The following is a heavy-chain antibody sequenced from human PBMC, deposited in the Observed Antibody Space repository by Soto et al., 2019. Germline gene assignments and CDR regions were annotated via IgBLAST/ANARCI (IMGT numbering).Heavy chain of an antibody. D-gene: IGHD4-17*01. Sequence: GESLKIFCQGSGYTFTSYWINWVRQMPGKGLEWIGRIDPSDSYTNYSPSFQGLVSISADKSINTAYLQWSSLKASDSAVYFCATDLATVRRRSDHWGQGTLVTVSS. CDR1: GYTFTSYW. J-gene: IGHJ5*02. CDR2: IDPSDSYT. V-gene: IGHV5-10-1*01. CDR3: ATDLATVRRRSDH.